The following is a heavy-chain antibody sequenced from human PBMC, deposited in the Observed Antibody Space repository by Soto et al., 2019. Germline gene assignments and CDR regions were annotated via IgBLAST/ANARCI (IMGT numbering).Heavy chain of an antibody. CDR1: GYTFTDYY. CDR2: INPNSGVT. Sequence: QVQLVQSGAEVKMPGASVKVPCKASGYTFTDYYIHWVRQAPAQGLEWMGWINPNSGVTNYAQKFPGRVTMSRDTSISSAYMELSSLRSDDTAVYFCARGSSDLFYYYSYGLDVWGQGTTVTVSS. V-gene: IGHV1-2*02. CDR3: ARGSSDLFYYYSYGLDV. D-gene: IGHD6-6*01. J-gene: IGHJ6*02.